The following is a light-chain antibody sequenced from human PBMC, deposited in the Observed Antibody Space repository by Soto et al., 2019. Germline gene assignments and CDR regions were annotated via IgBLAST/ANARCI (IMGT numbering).Light chain of an antibody. Sequence: EIVLTQSPGTLSLSPGERATLSCRASQSVSSVSLAWYQQKPGQAPRLLIYGASSRATGIPDRFSGSGAGTDVTLIIRRLEPEDFAVYYCQRYGSSLYTFGQGTKLEIK. J-gene: IGKJ2*01. CDR1: QSVSSVS. V-gene: IGKV3-20*01. CDR2: GAS. CDR3: QRYGSSLYT.